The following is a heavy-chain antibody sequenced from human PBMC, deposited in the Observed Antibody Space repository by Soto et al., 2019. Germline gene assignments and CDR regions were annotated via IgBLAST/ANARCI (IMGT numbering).Heavy chain of an antibody. CDR1: GGSISSYY. CDR3: ARERLNTIFGVVTRNWFDP. Sequence: SETLSLTCTVSGGSISSYYWSWIRQPPGKGLEWIGYIYYSGSTNYNPSLKSRVTISVDTSKNQFSLKLSSVTAADTAVYYCARERLNTIFGVVTRNWFDPWGQGTLVTVSS. CDR2: IYYSGST. V-gene: IGHV4-59*01. J-gene: IGHJ5*02. D-gene: IGHD3-3*01.